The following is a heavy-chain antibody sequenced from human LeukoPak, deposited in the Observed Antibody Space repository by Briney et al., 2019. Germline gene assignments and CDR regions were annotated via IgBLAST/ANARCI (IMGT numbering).Heavy chain of an antibody. CDR1: GGSISSSSYY. CDR2: IYYSGST. D-gene: IGHD3-10*01. Sequence: SETLSLTCTVSGGSISSSSYYWGWIRQPPGKGLEWIGSIYYSGSTYYNPSLKSRVTISVDTSKNQFSLKLSSVTAADTAVYYCARDGSGNSNYFDFWGQGTLVTVSS. V-gene: IGHV4-39*07. CDR3: ARDGSGNSNYFDF. J-gene: IGHJ4*02.